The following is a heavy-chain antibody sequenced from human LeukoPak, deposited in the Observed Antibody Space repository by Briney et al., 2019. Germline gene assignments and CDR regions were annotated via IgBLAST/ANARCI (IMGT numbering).Heavy chain of an antibody. CDR3: AKDQGYYGSGSFRIYGMDV. CDR2: ISYAGSNQ. J-gene: IGHJ6*02. V-gene: IGHV3-30*18. Sequence: GSLRLSCAASGFTFSSYGMHWVRQAPGKGLEWVAVISYAGSNQYYADSVKGRFTISRDNSKNTLYLQMNSLRAEDTAVYYCAKDQGYYGSGSFRIYGMDVWGQGTTVTVSS. CDR1: GFTFSSYG. D-gene: IGHD3-10*01.